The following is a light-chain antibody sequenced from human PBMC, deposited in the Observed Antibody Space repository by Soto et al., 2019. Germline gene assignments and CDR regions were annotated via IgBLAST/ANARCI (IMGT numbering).Light chain of an antibody. Sequence: QSALTQPASVSGSPGQSITISCTGTSSDDGGYNFVSWYQQHPGKAPKLLIYDVTNRPSGVSNRFSGSKSGNTASLTSSGLQAEDESDYYCLSYSSSTSPYVLGTATKLAVL. CDR2: DVT. CDR3: LSYSSSTSPYV. V-gene: IGLV2-14*01. CDR1: SSDDGGYNF. J-gene: IGLJ1*01.